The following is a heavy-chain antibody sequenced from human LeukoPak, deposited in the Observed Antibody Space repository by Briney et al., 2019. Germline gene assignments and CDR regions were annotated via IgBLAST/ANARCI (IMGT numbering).Heavy chain of an antibody. D-gene: IGHD4-23*01. Sequence: ASVKVSCKASEYTFTSYDINWVRQATGQGLEWMGWMNPNSGNTGYAQKFQGRVTMTRNTSISTAYMELSSLKTEDTAVYYCTLTPSPAWGQGTLVTVSS. J-gene: IGHJ5*02. CDR2: MNPNSGNT. CDR1: EYTFTSYD. V-gene: IGHV1-8*01. CDR3: TLTPSPA.